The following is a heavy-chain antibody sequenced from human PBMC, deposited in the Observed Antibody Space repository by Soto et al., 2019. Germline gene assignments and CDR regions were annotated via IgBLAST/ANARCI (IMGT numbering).Heavy chain of an antibody. J-gene: IGHJ3*02. CDR3: ARGRRGDNWNAFDI. D-gene: IGHD1-1*01. CDR1: GFTFSSYG. V-gene: IGHV3-33*01. CDR2: IWYDGSNK. Sequence: GGSLRLSCAASGFTFSSYGMHWVRQAPGKGLEWVAVIWYDGSNKYYADSVKGRFTISRDNSKNTLYLQMNSLRAEDTAVYYCARGRRGDNWNAFDIWGQGTMVTVSS.